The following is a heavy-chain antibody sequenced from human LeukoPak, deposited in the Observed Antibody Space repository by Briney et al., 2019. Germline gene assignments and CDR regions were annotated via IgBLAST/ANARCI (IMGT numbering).Heavy chain of an antibody. Sequence: GGSLRLSCVVSGITLSNYGMSWVRQAPGKGLGWVAGISDSGGSTNYADSVKGRFTISRDNPKNTLYLQMNSLRAEDTAVYFCAKRGVVIRVILVGFHKEAYYFDSWGQGALVTVSS. CDR2: ISDSGGST. V-gene: IGHV3-23*01. CDR3: AKRGVVIRVILVGFHKEAYYFDS. CDR1: GITLSNYG. J-gene: IGHJ4*02. D-gene: IGHD3-22*01.